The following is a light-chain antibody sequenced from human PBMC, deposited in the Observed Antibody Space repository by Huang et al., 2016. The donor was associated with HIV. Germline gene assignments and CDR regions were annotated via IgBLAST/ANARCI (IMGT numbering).Light chain of an antibody. J-gene: IGKJ1*01. V-gene: IGKV3-11*01. CDR3: QQRNNWPPWT. CDR1: QSIGSY. CDR2: DAS. Sequence: EIVLTQSPATLSLSPGEGATLSCRASQSIGSYLAWYQQRPGQAPRLLSYDASIRATGIPARFSGRGSGTDFTLTISSLEPEDFAVYYCQQRNNWPPWTFGQGTKVELK.